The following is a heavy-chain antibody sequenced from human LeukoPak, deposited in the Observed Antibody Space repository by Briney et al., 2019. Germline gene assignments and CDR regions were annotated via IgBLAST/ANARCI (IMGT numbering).Heavy chain of an antibody. J-gene: IGHJ6*02. Sequence: GSLRLSCAASGFTVSTIYMSWVRQAPGKGLEWVSVVYSGGSTYYADSVKGRFTISRDNSKNTLYLQMSSLRAEDTAVYYCARHFGVISKGVYYYYYGLDVWGQGTTVTVSS. CDR1: GFTVSTIY. V-gene: IGHV3-66*04. CDR3: ARHFGVISKGVYYYYYGLDV. CDR2: VYSGGST. D-gene: IGHD3-3*01.